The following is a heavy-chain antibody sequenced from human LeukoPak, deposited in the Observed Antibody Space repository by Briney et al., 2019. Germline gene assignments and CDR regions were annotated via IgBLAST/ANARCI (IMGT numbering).Heavy chain of an antibody. CDR2: VYYTGVT. CDR1: GGYIITSGHY. J-gene: IGHJ5*02. V-gene: IGHV4-39*07. D-gene: IGHD4-23*01. CDR3: AGERSSSGGHNWFDP. Sequence: SETLSLTCTVSGGYIITSGHYWGWIRQPPGKGLEWIGSVYYTGVTSTNPFFRSRMSISVDTSKNQFSLNLTSVTAADAAVYYCAGERSSSGGHNWFDPWGQGTLVTVSS.